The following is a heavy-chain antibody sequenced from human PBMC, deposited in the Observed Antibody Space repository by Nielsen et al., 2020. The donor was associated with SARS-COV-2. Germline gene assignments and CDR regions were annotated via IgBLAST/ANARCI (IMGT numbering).Heavy chain of an antibody. Sequence: SVKVSCKASGGTFSSYAISWVRQAPGQGLEWMGGIIPIFGTANYAQKFQGRVTITADESTSTAYMELSSLRSEDTAVYYCARARATIFGLVMSYGMDVWGQGTTVAVSS. CDR2: IIPIFGTA. CDR3: ARARATIFGLVMSYGMDV. V-gene: IGHV1-69*13. D-gene: IGHD3/OR15-3a*01. J-gene: IGHJ6*02. CDR1: GGTFSSYA.